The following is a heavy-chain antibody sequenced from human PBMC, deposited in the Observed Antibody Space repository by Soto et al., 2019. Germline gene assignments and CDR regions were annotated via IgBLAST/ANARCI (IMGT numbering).Heavy chain of an antibody. J-gene: IGHJ4*02. CDR1: GYTFTSYG. CDR2: ISAYNGNT. CDR3: ANRGYSYGFVIY. Sequence: ASVKVSCKASGYTFTSYGISWVRHAPGQGLEWMGWISAYNGNTNYAQKFQGRVTITADKSTSTAYMELSSLRSEDTAVYYCANRGYSYGFVIYWGQGTLVTVSS. V-gene: IGHV1-18*01. D-gene: IGHD5-18*01.